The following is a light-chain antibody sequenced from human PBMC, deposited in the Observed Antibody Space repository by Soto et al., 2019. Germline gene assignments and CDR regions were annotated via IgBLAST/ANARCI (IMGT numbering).Light chain of an antibody. CDR1: QSVLYSSINKNY. CDR2: WAS. CDR3: QQYYSTPFT. Sequence: DIVMTQSPDSLAVSLGERATINCKSSQSVLYSSINKNYLTWYQQKPGQPPKLLIYWASTRNSGVPDRFSGSGSGTDFTLTISSLQAEDVAVYYCQQYYSTPFTFGPGTKVDIK. V-gene: IGKV4-1*01. J-gene: IGKJ3*01.